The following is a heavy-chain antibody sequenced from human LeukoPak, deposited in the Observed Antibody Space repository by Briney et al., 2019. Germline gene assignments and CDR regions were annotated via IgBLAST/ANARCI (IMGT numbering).Heavy chain of an antibody. CDR3: ARDGGLHTNFDY. J-gene: IGHJ4*02. CDR1: GFTFGNYW. V-gene: IGHV3-7*01. CDR2: TKPDGTAE. Sequence: GGSLRLSCAASGFTFGNYWMGWVRQAPGKGLEWVANTKPDGTAEYYADSVRGRFTTSRDNANNFLYLQMNSLRGEDTAVYYCARDGGLHTNFDYWGQGTLVTVSS. D-gene: IGHD2-15*01.